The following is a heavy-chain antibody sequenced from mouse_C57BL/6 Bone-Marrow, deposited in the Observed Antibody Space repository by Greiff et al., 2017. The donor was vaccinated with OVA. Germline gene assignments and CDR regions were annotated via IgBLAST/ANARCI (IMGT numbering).Heavy chain of an antibody. V-gene: IGHV5-4*01. CDR3: AREGITTVAYFDY. CDR1: GFTFSSYA. CDR2: ISDGGSYT. J-gene: IGHJ2*01. D-gene: IGHD1-1*01. Sequence: EVQLQESGGGLVKPGGSLKLSCAASGFTFSSYAMSWVRQTPEKRLEWVATISDGGSYTYYPDNVKGRFTISRDNAKNNLYLQMSHLKSEDTAMYYCAREGITTVAYFDYWGQGTTLTVSS.